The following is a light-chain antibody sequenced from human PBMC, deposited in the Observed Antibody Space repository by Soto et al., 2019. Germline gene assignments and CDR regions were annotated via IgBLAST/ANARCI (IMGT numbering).Light chain of an antibody. J-gene: IGLJ1*01. CDR1: SSNIGGNS. V-gene: IGLV1-51*01. Sequence: QSVLTQPPSVSAAPGQKVTISCSGSSSNIGGNSVSWYQQLPGTAPKLRIYDDNKRPSGIPDRFAGCKSGTSATLGITGFQTGDEADYYCGSWDSSLSAYVFGTGTKVTV. CDR2: DDN. CDR3: GSWDSSLSAYV.